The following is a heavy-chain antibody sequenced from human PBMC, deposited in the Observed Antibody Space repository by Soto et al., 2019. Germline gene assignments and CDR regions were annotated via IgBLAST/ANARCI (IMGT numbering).Heavy chain of an antibody. D-gene: IGHD5-12*01. J-gene: IGHJ4*02. Sequence: GGSLRLSCAASGFTFSSYAMHWVRQAPGKGLEYVSVISSNGGSTYYANSVKGRFTISRDNSKNTLYLQMGSLRAEDMAVYYCASGSNGYQFDYRGQRTLVTVSS. V-gene: IGHV3-64*01. CDR1: GFTFSSYA. CDR3: ASGSNGYQFDY. CDR2: ISSNGGST.